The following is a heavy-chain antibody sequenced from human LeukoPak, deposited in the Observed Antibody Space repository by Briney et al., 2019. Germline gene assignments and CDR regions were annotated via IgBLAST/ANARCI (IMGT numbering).Heavy chain of an antibody. CDR3: ARVNFFCGDVSGGVRCHSGGAYGMDV. CDR2: IGPYNGAT. J-gene: IGHJ6*02. CDR1: GYTFTTYG. D-gene: IGHD2-15*01. Sequence: ASVKVSCQASGYTFTTYGITWVRQAPGQGLEWVGWIGPYNGATSYARHLQGRVTLTADTSTSAAYMDLTSLESGDTAVYYCARVNFFCGDVSGGVRCHSGGAYGMDVWGQGTTVTVSS. V-gene: IGHV1-18*01.